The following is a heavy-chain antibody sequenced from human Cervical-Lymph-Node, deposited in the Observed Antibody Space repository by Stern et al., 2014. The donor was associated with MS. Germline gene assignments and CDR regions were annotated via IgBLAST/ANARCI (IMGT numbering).Heavy chain of an antibody. J-gene: IGHJ1*01. CDR2: VSYDEGKK. Sequence: VQLVESGGGVVQPGRSLRLSCVASEFTFSIYGMYWVRQAPGKGLEWVAVVSYDEGKKYYAGSVKGRFTISGDKSKNPLYLKMNSLRTDDTAMYYCATAPMYVYTSGSYGFWGQGTLVTVSS. CDR3: ATAPMYVYTSGSYGF. D-gene: IGHD3-10*01. CDR1: EFTFSIYG. V-gene: IGHV3-30*03.